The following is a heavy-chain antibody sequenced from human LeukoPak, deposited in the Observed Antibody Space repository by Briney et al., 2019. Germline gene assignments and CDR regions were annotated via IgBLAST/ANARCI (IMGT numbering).Heavy chain of an antibody. CDR1: GITLSNYG. CDR2: IGDRGGRT. V-gene: IGHV3-23*01. Sequence: GGSLRLSCAVSGITLSNYGMSWVRQAPGKGLEWVAGIGDRGGRTNYADSVKGRFTISRENSKNTLYLQMNSLRAEDTAVYFCAKRGVVIRVILVGFHKEAYYFDSWGQGALVTVSS. J-gene: IGHJ4*02. D-gene: IGHD3-10*01. CDR3: AKRGVVIRVILVGFHKEAYYFDS.